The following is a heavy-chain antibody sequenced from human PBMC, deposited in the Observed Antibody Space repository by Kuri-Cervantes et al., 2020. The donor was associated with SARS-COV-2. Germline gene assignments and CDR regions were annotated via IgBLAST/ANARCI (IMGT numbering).Heavy chain of an antibody. Sequence: GGSLRLSCAASGFTFSSYWMHWARQAPGKGLVWVSHINSDGSSTSYADSVKGRFTISRDNAKNTLYLQMNSLRAEDTAVYYCAKDEHHYDYVWGSYRYPYYYGMDVWGQGTTVTVSS. CDR3: AKDEHHYDYVWGSYRYPYYYGMDV. J-gene: IGHJ6*02. V-gene: IGHV3-74*01. CDR2: INSDGSST. D-gene: IGHD3-16*02. CDR1: GFTFSSYW.